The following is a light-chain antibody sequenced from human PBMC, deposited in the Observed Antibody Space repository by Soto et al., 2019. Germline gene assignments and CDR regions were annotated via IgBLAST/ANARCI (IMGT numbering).Light chain of an antibody. Sequence: QSVLTQPPSVSGAPGQRVTISCTGSSYNIGAGYDVHWYQQVPGTAPKVLVYGNSNRPSGVPDRFSGSKSGTSASLAITGLQAEDEADYYCQSYDSSLSDVVFGGGTKVTVL. CDR2: GNS. CDR1: SYNIGAGYD. CDR3: QSYDSSLSDVV. J-gene: IGLJ2*01. V-gene: IGLV1-40*01.